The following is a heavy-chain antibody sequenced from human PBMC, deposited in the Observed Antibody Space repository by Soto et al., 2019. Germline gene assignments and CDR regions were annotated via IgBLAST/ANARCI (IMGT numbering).Heavy chain of an antibody. J-gene: IGHJ3*02. Sequence: GESLKISCKGSGYSFTSYWIGWVRQMPGKGLEWMGIIYPGDSDTRYSPSFQGQVTISADKSISTAYLQWSSLKASDTAMYYCPRGSYIRPGSYMDAFDIWGQGTMVTVSS. D-gene: IGHD3-3*01. V-gene: IGHV5-51*01. CDR1: GYSFTSYW. CDR2: IYPGDSDT. CDR3: PRGSYIRPGSYMDAFDI.